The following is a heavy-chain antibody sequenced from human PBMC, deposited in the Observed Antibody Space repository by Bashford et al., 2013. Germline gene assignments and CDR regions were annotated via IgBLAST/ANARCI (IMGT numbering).Heavy chain of an antibody. V-gene: IGHV1-18*01. J-gene: IGHJ3*02. CDR2: ISAYNGNT. Sequence: WVRQAPGQGLEWMGWISAYNGNTNYAQKLQGRVTMTTDTSTSTAYMELRSLRSDDTAVYYCARRVGGYDYGTINDAFDIWGQGTMVTVSS. CDR3: ARRVGGYDYGTINDAFDI. D-gene: IGHD5-12*01.